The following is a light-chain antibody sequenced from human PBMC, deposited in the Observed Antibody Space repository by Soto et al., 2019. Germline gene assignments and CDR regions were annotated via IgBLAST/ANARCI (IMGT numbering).Light chain of an antibody. V-gene: IGLV1-40*01. CDR3: QSYDDSLGGHVI. J-gene: IGLJ2*01. CDR2: ANT. Sequence: QSVLTQPPSVSGAPGQRVTISCTGSSSYIGAGYDVHWYQQLPGTAPKLLIYANTNRPSGVADRFSGSKSGTSASLAITGLQAEDEADYYCQSYDDSLGGHVIFGGGTKLTVL. CDR1: SSYIGAGYD.